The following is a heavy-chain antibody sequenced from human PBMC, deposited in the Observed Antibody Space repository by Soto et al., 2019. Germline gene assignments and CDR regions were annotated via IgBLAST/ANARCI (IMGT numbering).Heavy chain of an antibody. CDR1: GFTFSSYA. V-gene: IGHV3-23*01. J-gene: IGHJ4*02. CDR2: ISGSGGST. D-gene: IGHD2-2*01. CDR3: AKDPSTSPLGYCSSTSCYSFFDY. Sequence: WGSLRLSCAASGFTFSSYAMSWVRQAPGKGLEWVSAISGSGGSTYYADSVKGRFTICRDNSKNTPYLKMNSLRAEDTAVYYCAKDPSTSPLGYCSSTSCYSFFDYWGQGTLVTVSS.